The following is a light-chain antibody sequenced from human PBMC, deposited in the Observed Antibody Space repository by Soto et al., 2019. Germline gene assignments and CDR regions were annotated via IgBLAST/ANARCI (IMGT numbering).Light chain of an antibody. V-gene: IGLV2-14*01. CDR1: SSDDRY. Sequence: QSVLTQPASVSGSPGQSITISCTGTSSDDRYVSWYQQHPGKAPKLMISQATNRPSGVSDRFSGSKSGNTASLTISGLQADDEADYYCNSYTSSSTLWVFGGGTKLTVL. CDR3: NSYTSSSTLWV. CDR2: QAT. J-gene: IGLJ3*02.